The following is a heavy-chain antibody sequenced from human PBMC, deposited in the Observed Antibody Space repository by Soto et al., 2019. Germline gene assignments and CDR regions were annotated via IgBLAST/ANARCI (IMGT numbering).Heavy chain of an antibody. Sequence: GGSLRLSCAASGFTFSSYSMNWVRQAPGKGLEWVSYISSSSSTIYYADSVKGRFTISRDNAKNSLYLQMNSLRDEDTAVYYCARVLPYDYVWGSYRPLPTNYYYGMDVWGQGTTVTVSS. D-gene: IGHD3-16*02. V-gene: IGHV3-48*02. CDR2: ISSSSSTI. J-gene: IGHJ6*02. CDR3: ARVLPYDYVWGSYRPLPTNYYYGMDV. CDR1: GFTFSSYS.